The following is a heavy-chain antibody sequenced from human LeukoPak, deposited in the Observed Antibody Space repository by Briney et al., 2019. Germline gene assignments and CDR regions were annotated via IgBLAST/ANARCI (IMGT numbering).Heavy chain of an antibody. V-gene: IGHV4-38-2*01. CDR2: IYHSGST. D-gene: IGHD3-10*01. CDR3: ARAVRGVILGYYFDY. Sequence: SETLSLTCAVSGYSISSGYYWGWIRQPPGKGLGWIGSIYHSGSTYYNPSLKSRVTISIDTSKNQFSLKLSSVTAADTAVYYCARAVRGVILGYYFDYWGQGTLVTVSS. J-gene: IGHJ4*02. CDR1: GYSISSGYY.